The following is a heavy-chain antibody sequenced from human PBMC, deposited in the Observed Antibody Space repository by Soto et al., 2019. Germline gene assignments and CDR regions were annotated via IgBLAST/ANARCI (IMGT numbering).Heavy chain of an antibody. J-gene: IGHJ3*02. CDR1: GYTFSSYY. CDR3: AREITVAGTEVFDAFDI. CDR2: INPNDGST. V-gene: IGHV1-46*03. Sequence: QVQLVQSGAEVKKPGASVKVSCKASGYTFSSYYMHWVRQAPGQGLEWMGIINPNDGSTSYAQKFQGRVTMTRDTSTSTVYMELSSLRSEDTAVYYCAREITVAGTEVFDAFDIWGQGTMVTVSS. D-gene: IGHD6-19*01.